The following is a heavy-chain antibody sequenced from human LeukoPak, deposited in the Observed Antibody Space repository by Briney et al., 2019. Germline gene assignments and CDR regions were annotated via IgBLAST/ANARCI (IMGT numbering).Heavy chain of an antibody. J-gene: IGHJ3*02. V-gene: IGHV4-59*08. CDR1: GGSISSYY. CDR2: IYYSGST. D-gene: IGHD5-24*01. Sequence: SETLSLTCTVSGGSISSYYWSWIRQAPGKGLECIGYIYYSGSTNSNPSLKSRVTISVDTSKHQFSLKVRSVTAADTAVYYCASTSNYAFNIWGQGTMVTVSS. CDR3: ASTSNYAFNI.